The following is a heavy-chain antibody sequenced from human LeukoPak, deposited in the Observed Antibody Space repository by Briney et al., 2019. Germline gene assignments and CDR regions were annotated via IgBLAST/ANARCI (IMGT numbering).Heavy chain of an antibody. D-gene: IGHD2-2*01. CDR1: GFTFSNAW. CDR2: IKSKIHGGTT. CDR3: TTVVGDCSSTSCYFDY. J-gene: IGHJ4*02. Sequence: PGGSLRLSCAASGFTFSNAWMSWVRQAPGKGLEWVGRIKSKIHGGTTDYAAPVKGRFTISRDDSKNTLYLQMNSLKTEDTAVYYCTTVVGDCSSTSCYFDYWGQGTLVTVSS. V-gene: IGHV3-15*01.